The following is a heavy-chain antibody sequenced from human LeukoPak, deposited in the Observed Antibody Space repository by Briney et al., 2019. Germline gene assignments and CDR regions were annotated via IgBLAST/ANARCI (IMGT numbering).Heavy chain of an antibody. CDR2: VWYDGSNK. J-gene: IGHJ3*02. CDR1: GFAFGSYG. D-gene: IGHD4-17*01. Sequence: GRSLILSCSAAGFAFGSYGMHWVRQAAGKVMGAEAFVWYDGSNKYYADSVKGRFTISRDNSKNTLYLQMNSLRAEDTAVYYCAKNLGTYGDNESVHAFDIWGQGTMVTVSS. V-gene: IGHV3-33*06. CDR3: AKNLGTYGDNESVHAFDI.